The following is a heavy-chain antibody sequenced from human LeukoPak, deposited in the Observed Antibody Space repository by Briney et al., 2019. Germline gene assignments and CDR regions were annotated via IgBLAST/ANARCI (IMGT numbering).Heavy chain of an antibody. Sequence: GGSLRLSCAASGFTFSSYAMSWVRQAPGKGLEWVSAISGSGGSTYYADSVKGRFTISRDNSRNTLYLQMNSLRAEDTAVYYCAKRSYGGEGRPFDYWGQGTLVTVSS. CDR2: ISGSGGST. V-gene: IGHV3-23*01. J-gene: IGHJ4*02. CDR3: AKRSYGGEGRPFDY. D-gene: IGHD4-23*01. CDR1: GFTFSSYA.